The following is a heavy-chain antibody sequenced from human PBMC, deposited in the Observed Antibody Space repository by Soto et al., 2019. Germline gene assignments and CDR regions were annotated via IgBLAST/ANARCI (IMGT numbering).Heavy chain of an antibody. V-gene: IGHV4-39*01. CDR2: MYYSGAT. Sequence: QLQLQESGPGLVKPSETLSLACTVSGGSISSNSYYWDWIRQPPGKGLEWIGSMYYSGATYHNPSFQSRVTIAVYSSKNHLALHLSSVTAADTAVYYCARHAAYDSVWGKSDGSDYWGQGTLVTVSS. CDR1: GGSISSNSYY. CDR3: ARHAAYDSVWGKSDGSDY. J-gene: IGHJ4*02. D-gene: IGHD3-16*01.